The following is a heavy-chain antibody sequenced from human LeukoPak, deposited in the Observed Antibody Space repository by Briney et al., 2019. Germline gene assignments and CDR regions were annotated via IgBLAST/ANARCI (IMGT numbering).Heavy chain of an antibody. J-gene: IGHJ4*02. CDR1: GYSISSGYY. Sequence: PSETLSLTCTVSGYSISSGYYWGWIRQPPGKGLEWIGSIYHSGSTYYNPSLKSRVTISVDRSKNQFSLKLSSVTAADTAVYYCARINMVRGVIIQDYWGQGTLVTVSS. CDR3: ARINMVRGVIIQDY. D-gene: IGHD3-10*01. CDR2: IYHSGST. V-gene: IGHV4-38-2*02.